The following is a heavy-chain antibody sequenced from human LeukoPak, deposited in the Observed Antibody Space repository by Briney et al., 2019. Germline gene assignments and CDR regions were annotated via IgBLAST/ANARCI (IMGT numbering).Heavy chain of an antibody. Sequence: GGSLRLSREASGLTFSRDWMHWVRQAPGKGLVWVSRINNDGSTTNYADSVKGRFTISRDNAKNTLYLQMNSLRAEDTAVYYCTRVYGPGINEYFQLWGQGTLVTVSS. V-gene: IGHV3-74*01. CDR2: INNDGSTT. J-gene: IGHJ1*01. D-gene: IGHD3-10*01. CDR3: TRVYGPGINEYFQL. CDR1: GLTFSRDW.